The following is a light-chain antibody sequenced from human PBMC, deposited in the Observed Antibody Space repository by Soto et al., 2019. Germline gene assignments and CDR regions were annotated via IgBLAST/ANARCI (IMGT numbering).Light chain of an antibody. J-gene: IGLJ2*01. CDR2: DVS. CDR3: SSYTSSSTVV. V-gene: IGLV2-14*01. Sequence: QCVLTQSASGSGSPGQSITISCTGTSSDVGGYNYVSWYQQHPGKAPKLMIYDVSNRPSGVSNRFSGSKSGNTASLTISGLQAEDEADYYCSSYTSSSTVVFGGGTKLTVL. CDR1: SSDVGGYNY.